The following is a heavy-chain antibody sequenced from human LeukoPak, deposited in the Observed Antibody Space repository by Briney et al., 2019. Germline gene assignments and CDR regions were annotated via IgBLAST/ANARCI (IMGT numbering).Heavy chain of an antibody. J-gene: IGHJ4*02. V-gene: IGHV4-59*01. Sequence: PSETLSLTCTVSGGSSSSFHWSWIRQPPGKGLEHIGNIYDSGSTYYNPSLKSRVTISVDTSKNQFSLKLSSVTAADTAVYYCARTYSGRSYYFDCWGQGTLVTVSS. CDR1: GGSSSSFH. D-gene: IGHD1-26*01. CDR2: IYDSGST. CDR3: ARTYSGRSYYFDC.